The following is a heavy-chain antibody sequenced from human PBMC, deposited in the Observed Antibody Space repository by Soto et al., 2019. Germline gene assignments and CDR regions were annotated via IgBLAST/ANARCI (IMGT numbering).Heavy chain of an antibody. CDR1: GYTFTSYG. CDR3: ARKHYDFWSGYGNWFDP. J-gene: IGHJ5*02. V-gene: IGHV1-18*04. Sequence: GASVKVSCKASGYTFTSYGISWVRQAPGQGLEWMGWISAYNGNTNYAQKLQGRVTMTTDTSTSTAYMELRSLRSDDTAVYYCARKHYDFWSGYGNWFDPWGQGTLVTVSS. D-gene: IGHD3-3*01. CDR2: ISAYNGNT.